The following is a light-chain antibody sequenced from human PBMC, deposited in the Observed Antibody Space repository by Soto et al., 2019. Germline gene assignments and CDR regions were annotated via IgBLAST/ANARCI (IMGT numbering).Light chain of an antibody. Sequence: AIQMTQSPSSLSASIGDRVTITCRASQGIRIYLCWYQQKPGKAPKLLIYGAYSLQNGVPSRFSGSGSGTDFTLTISSLQPEDFATYYCLQDYNYPWTFGQGTKV. CDR2: GAY. CDR1: QGIRIY. V-gene: IGKV1-6*01. CDR3: LQDYNYPWT. J-gene: IGKJ1*01.